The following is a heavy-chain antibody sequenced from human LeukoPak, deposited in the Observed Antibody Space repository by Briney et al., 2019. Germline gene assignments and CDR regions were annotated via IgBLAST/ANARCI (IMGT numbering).Heavy chain of an antibody. J-gene: IGHJ4*02. Sequence: GGSLRLSCAASGFTFSSYSMNWVRQAPGKGLEWVSSISSSSSYIYYADSVKGRFTISRDNAKNSLYLQMNSLRAEDTAVYYCAKEKPFYSSSYFDYWGQGTLVTVSS. D-gene: IGHD6-13*01. CDR1: GFTFSSYS. CDR3: AKEKPFYSSSYFDY. CDR2: ISSSSSYI. V-gene: IGHV3-21*04.